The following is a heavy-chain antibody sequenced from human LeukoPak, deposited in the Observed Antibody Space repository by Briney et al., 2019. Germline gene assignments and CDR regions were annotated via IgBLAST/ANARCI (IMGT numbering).Heavy chain of an antibody. CDR1: GGSFSGYY. V-gene: IGHV4-34*01. Sequence: SETLSLTCAVYGGSFSGYYWSWIRQPPGKGLEWIGEINHSGSTNYNPSLKSRVTISVDTSKNQFSLKLSSVTAADTAVYYCARHNYYESTGYHYWGQGSLVTVSS. J-gene: IGHJ4*02. CDR3: ARHNYYESTGYHY. D-gene: IGHD3-22*01. CDR2: INHSGST.